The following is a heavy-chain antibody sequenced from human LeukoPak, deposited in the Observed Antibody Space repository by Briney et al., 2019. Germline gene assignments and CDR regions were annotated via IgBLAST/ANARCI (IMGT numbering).Heavy chain of an antibody. CDR1: GFTFSSYG. CDR3: ANDGGNIVVVEYYFDY. V-gene: IGHV3-30*18. CDR2: ISYDGSNK. D-gene: IGHD2-15*01. J-gene: IGHJ4*02. Sequence: LSGGSLRLSCAASGFTFSSYGMHWVRQAPGKGLEWVAVISYDGSNKYYADSVKGRFTISRDNSKDTLYLQMNSLRAEDTAVYYCANDGGNIVVVEYYFDYWGQGTLVTVSS.